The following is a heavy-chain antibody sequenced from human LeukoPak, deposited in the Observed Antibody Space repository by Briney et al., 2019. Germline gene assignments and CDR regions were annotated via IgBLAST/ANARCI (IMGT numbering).Heavy chain of an antibody. V-gene: IGHV1-24*01. CDR2: FDPEDGET. J-gene: IGHJ4*02. CDR1: GYTLTELS. CDR3: ATEGITMITFDY. D-gene: IGHD3-22*01. Sequence: ASVKVSCKVSGYTLTELSMHWVRQAPGKGLEWMGGFDPEDGETICAQKFQGRVTMTEDTSTDTAYMELSSLRSEDTAVYYCATEGITMITFDYWGQGTLVTVSS.